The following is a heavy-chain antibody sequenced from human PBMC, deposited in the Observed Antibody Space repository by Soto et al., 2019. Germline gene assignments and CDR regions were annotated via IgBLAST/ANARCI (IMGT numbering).Heavy chain of an antibody. D-gene: IGHD3-22*01. Sequence: SETLSLTCTVSGGSISSGDYYWSWIRQPPGKGLEWIGYIYYSGSTYYNPSLKSRVTISVDTSKNQFSLRLSSVTAADTAVYYCARGYYDSSCLSYHQRGVFDFWGQGTMVTVSS. V-gene: IGHV4-30-4*01. CDR2: IYYSGST. CDR3: ARGYYDSSCLSYHQRGVFDF. J-gene: IGHJ3*01. CDR1: GGSISSGDYY.